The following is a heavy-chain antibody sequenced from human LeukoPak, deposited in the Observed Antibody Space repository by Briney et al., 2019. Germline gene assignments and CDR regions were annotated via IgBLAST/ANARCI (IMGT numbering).Heavy chain of an antibody. D-gene: IGHD2-2*01. V-gene: IGHV4-31*03. CDR3: AATGYCSSTSCYPFDP. CDR1: GGSISSGGYY. CDR2: IYYSGST. J-gene: IGHJ5*02. Sequence: SETLSLTCTVSGGSISSGGYYWSWIRQHPGKGLEWIGYIYYSGSTYYNPSLKSRVTISVDTSKNQFSLKLSSVTAADTAVYYCAATGYCSSTSCYPFDPWGQGTLATVSS.